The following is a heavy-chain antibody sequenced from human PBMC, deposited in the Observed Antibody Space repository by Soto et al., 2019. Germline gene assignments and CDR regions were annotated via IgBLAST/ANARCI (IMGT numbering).Heavy chain of an antibody. D-gene: IGHD4-17*01. CDR2: ITASDFTT. CDR3: AKDFGRNYGAPVY. Sequence: EVPLLESGGGLVQPGGSLTLSCAASGFPFTAYAMSWVRQAPGKGLEWVSVITASDFTTYYAESVKGRFAISRDDSKNTLYLQMTSLRVEDTVIYYCAKDFGRNYGAPVYWGQGTLVTVAS. CDR1: GFPFTAYA. J-gene: IGHJ4*02. V-gene: IGHV3-23*01.